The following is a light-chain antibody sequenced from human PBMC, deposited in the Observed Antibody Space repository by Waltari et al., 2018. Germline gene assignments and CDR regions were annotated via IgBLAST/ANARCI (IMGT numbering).Light chain of an antibody. CDR3: CSYAGGDTLI. J-gene: IGLJ2*01. CDR1: RSAVGGYSL. Sequence: QSALTQPASVSGSPGQSINISRTRTRSAVGGYSLVSLSQQPPGKAPTVIIYEVTNRPSGVSNRFSGSKSGNTASLTISGLQAEDEADYYCCSYAGGDTLIFGGGTKLTVL. CDR2: EVT. V-gene: IGLV2-23*02.